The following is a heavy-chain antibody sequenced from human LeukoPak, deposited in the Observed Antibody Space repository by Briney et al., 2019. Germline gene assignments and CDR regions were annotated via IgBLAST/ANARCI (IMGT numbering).Heavy chain of an antibody. CDR1: GGTFTSYA. V-gene: IGHV1-69*05. Sequence: SVKVSCKASGGTFTSYAISWGRQAPGQGREWRGRIIPIFGTANYAQKFQGRGTITTDESTSAAYMKLISLRSEDTAVYYCARDGPDYYEGSVYYGYYFDYWGQGTLVTVSS. J-gene: IGHJ4*02. D-gene: IGHD3-22*01. CDR2: IIPIFGTA. CDR3: ARDGPDYYEGSVYYGYYFDY.